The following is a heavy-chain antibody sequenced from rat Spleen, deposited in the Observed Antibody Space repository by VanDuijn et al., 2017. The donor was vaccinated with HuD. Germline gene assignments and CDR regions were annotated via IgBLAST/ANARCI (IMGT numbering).Heavy chain of an antibody. D-gene: IGHD4-1*01. CDR1: GFTFSNYG. J-gene: IGHJ2*01. V-gene: IGHV5-29*01. CDR3: ARHGLAAFDY. CDR2: INYDGSGT. Sequence: EVQLVESGGGLVQPGRSLKLSCAASGFTFSNYGMAWVRQAPTKGLEWVATINYDGSGTYYRDSVKGRFTISRDNAKSTLYLQMDSLRSEDTATYYCARHGLAAFDYWGQGVMVTVSS.